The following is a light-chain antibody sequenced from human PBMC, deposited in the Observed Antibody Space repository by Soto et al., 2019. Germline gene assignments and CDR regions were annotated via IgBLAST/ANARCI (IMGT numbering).Light chain of an antibody. Sequence: QSVLTQPPSVSGAPGQRVSISCTGSSSNIGAGYDVHWYQHLPGTAPKLLIYANNNRPSGVPDRFSGSKSGTSASLAITGLQAEDEADYYCQSYDSSLSGRVFGTGTKVTVL. CDR1: SSNIGAGYD. CDR2: ANN. J-gene: IGLJ1*01. CDR3: QSYDSSLSGRV. V-gene: IGLV1-40*01.